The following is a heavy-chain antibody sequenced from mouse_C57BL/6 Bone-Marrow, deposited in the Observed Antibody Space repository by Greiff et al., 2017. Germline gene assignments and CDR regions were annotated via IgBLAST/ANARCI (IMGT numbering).Heavy chain of an antibody. D-gene: IGHD1-1*01. J-gene: IGHJ2*01. CDR3: ARSPFYGPYYFDY. Sequence: EVKLVESEGGLVQPGSSMKLSCTASGFTFSDYYMAWVRQVPEKGLEWVANINYDGSSTYYLDSLKSRFIISRDNAKNILYLQMSSLKSEDTATYYCARSPFYGPYYFDYWGQGTTLTVSS. V-gene: IGHV5-16*01. CDR1: GFTFSDYY. CDR2: INYDGSST.